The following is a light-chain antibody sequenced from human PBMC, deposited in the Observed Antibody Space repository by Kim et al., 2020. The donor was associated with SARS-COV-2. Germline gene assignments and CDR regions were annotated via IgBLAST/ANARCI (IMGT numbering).Light chain of an antibody. CDR1: QSVSSSY. Sequence: EIVLTQSPGTLSLSPGERATLSCRASQSVSSSYLAWYQQKPGQAPRLLIYGASSRATVIPDRFSGSGSGTDFTLTISRLEPEDFAVYFCQQYCSSLTFGHGTK. CDR3: QQYCSSLT. J-gene: IGKJ1*01. V-gene: IGKV3-20*01. CDR2: GAS.